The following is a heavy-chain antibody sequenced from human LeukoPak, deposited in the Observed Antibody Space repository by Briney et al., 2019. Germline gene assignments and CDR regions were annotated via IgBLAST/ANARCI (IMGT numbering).Heavy chain of an antibody. J-gene: IGHJ4*02. CDR3: ARLYPGWFGESYFDY. V-gene: IGHV4-39*07. D-gene: IGHD3-10*01. CDR2: IYYSGST. CDR1: GVSIRSSSYY. Sequence: PSETLSLTCTVSGVSIRSSSYYWGWIRQPPGKGLEWIGSIYYSGSTYYNPSLKSRVTISVDTSKNQFSLKLSSVTAADTAVYYCARLYPGWFGESYFDYWGQGTLVTVSS.